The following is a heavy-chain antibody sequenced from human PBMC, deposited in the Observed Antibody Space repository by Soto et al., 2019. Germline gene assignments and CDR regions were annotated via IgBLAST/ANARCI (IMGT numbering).Heavy chain of an antibody. CDR2: ISYDGNVA. J-gene: IGHJ4*02. Sequence: QVQLVESGGGVVQPGRSLRLSCAASGFTFSNYGMHWVRQAPGKGLEWVIVISYDGNVAYYADSVKGRFIISRDNSKNTLYLQMNSLRTEDTAMYYCAKEGPITNWYFDYWGQGTLVTVSS. D-gene: IGHD1-1*01. V-gene: IGHV3-30*18. CDR3: AKEGPITNWYFDY. CDR1: GFTFSNYG.